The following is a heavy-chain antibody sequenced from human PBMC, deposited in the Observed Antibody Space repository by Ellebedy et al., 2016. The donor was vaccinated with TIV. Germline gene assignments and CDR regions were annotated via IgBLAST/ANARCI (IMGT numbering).Heavy chain of an antibody. Sequence: GESLKISCKTSGYTFTNYWIAWVRQRPGKGLEWMGFIYPRDSDTRYSPSSQGQATISADKSINTVYLQWRSLEASDTAVYYCARMVYGSGWDGYFDPWGQGTLVTVSS. CDR3: ARMVYGSGWDGYFDP. J-gene: IGHJ5*02. V-gene: IGHV5-51*01. D-gene: IGHD6-19*01. CDR2: IYPRDSDT. CDR1: GYTFTNYW.